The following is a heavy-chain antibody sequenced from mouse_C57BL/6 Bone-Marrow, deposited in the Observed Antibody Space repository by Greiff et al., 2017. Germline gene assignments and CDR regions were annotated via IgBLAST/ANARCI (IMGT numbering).Heavy chain of an antibody. J-gene: IGHJ2*01. V-gene: IGHV1-15*01. CDR3: TRGGELLDY. CDR1: GYTFTDYE. CDR2: IDPETGGT. Sequence: QVQLQQSGAELVRPGASVTLSCKASGYTFTDYEMHWVKQTPVHGLEWIGAIDPETGGTAYNQKFKGKAILTADKSSSTAYMELRSLTSDDSAFYYGTRGGELLDYWGQGTTLTVSS.